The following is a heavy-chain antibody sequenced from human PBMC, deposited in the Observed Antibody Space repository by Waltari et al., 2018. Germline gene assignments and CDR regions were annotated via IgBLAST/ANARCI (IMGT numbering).Heavy chain of an antibody. CDR2: IGPTSGHI. CDR1: GFDFSSYH. D-gene: IGHD1-26*01. V-gene: IGHV3-21*06. Sequence: EVQLVESEGCLVDRGGSLRLYCAASGFDFSSYHMNWVRQAPGKGLEWVSQIGPTSGHIDYADSVKGRFTISRDNARSSLFLQMSSLRADDTAVYYCARWRWQQSELDYWGQGTLVTVSS. J-gene: IGHJ4*02. CDR3: ARWRWQQSELDY.